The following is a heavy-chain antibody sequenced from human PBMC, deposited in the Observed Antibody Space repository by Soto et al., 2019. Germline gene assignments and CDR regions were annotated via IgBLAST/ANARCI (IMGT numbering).Heavy chain of an antibody. Sequence: ASVKVSCKASGYSFTRYGIGWARQAPGQGLEWMGWINAYNGNTNYAQNLQGRLTLTTDTSTTTAYMELRSLRSNDAAIYYCAMVDVYVTPSPQDVWGQGTTVTVSS. CDR1: GYSFTRYG. J-gene: IGHJ6*02. D-gene: IGHD3-16*01. CDR3: AMVDVYVTPSPQDV. V-gene: IGHV1-18*01. CDR2: INAYNGNT.